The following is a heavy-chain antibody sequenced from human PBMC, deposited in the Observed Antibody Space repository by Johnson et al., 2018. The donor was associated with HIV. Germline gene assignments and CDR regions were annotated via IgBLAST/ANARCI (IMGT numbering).Heavy chain of an antibody. D-gene: IGHD1-26*01. CDR1: RFTFSSYG. CDR3: AKDLGDAVGTTHDAFDI. V-gene: IGHV3-30*18. CDR2: ISYDGANK. J-gene: IGHJ3*02. Sequence: QVQLVESGGGVVQPGRSLRLSCVASRFTFSSYGMHWVRQAPGKGLEWVAVISYDGANKYYADSVKGRFTISRDNSKNTLYLQMHSLRAEATAVYYCAKDLGDAVGTTHDAFDIWGQGTTVTVSS.